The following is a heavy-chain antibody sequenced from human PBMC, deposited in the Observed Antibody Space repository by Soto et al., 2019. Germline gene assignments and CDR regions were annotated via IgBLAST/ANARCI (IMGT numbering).Heavy chain of an antibody. CDR1: GFTFSSYS. CDR3: ATGRGVNFYYGMDV. Sequence: PGGSLRLSCAASGFTFSSYSMNWVRQALGKGLEWVSYISSSSSTIYYADSVKGRFTISRDNAKNSLYLQMNSLRAEDTAVYYCATGRGVNFYYGMDVWGQGTTVTVSS. J-gene: IGHJ6*02. D-gene: IGHD3-10*01. V-gene: IGHV3-48*01. CDR2: ISSSSSTI.